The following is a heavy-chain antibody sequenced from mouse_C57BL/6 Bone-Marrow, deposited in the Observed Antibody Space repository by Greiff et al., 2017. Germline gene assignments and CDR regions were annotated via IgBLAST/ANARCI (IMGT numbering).Heavy chain of an antibody. Sequence: QVQLQQPGAELVKPGASVKMSCKASGYTFTSYWITWVKQRPGQGLEWIGDIYPGSGSTNYNEKFKSKATLTVDTSSSTAYMQLSSLTSEDSAVYYCARDDYYGSSFDYWGQGTTLTVSS. CDR2: IYPGSGST. CDR3: ARDDYYGSSFDY. V-gene: IGHV1-55*01. J-gene: IGHJ2*01. D-gene: IGHD1-1*01. CDR1: GYTFTSYW.